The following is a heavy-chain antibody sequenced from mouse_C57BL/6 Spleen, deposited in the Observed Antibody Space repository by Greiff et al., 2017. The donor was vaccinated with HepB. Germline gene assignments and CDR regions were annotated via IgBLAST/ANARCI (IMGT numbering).Heavy chain of an antibody. Sequence: QVQLQQPGAELVKPGASVKLSCKASGYTFTSYWMQWVKQRPGQGLEWIGEIDPSDSYTNYNQKFTGKATLTVDTSSSTAYMQLSSLTSEDSAVYYCARDYNYAMDYWGQGTSVTVSS. CDR1: GYTFTSYW. V-gene: IGHV1-50*01. D-gene: IGHD2-4*01. CDR3: ARDYNYAMDY. CDR2: IDPSDSYT. J-gene: IGHJ4*01.